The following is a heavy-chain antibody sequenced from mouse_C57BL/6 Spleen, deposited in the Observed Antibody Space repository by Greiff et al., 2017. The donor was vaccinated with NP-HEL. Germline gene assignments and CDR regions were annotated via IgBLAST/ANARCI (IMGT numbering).Heavy chain of an antibody. Sequence: VQLQQSGAELVRPGASVKLSCKASGYTFTDYYLNWVKPRPGQGLEWIARIYPGSGNTYYNEKFKGKATLTAEKSSSTSYMQLSRLTSEDAAVYFCAREADWGQGTLVTVAA. CDR3: AREAD. CDR1: GYTFTDYY. J-gene: IGHJ3*01. V-gene: IGHV1-76*01. CDR2: IYPGSGNT.